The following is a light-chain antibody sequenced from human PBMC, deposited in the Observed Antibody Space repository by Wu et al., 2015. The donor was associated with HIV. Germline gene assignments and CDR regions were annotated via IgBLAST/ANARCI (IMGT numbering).Light chain of an antibody. CDR1: QSVTTY. CDR2: DAS. CDR3: QHRSSWPLT. J-gene: IGKJ5*01. Sequence: DILLTQSPATLSLSPGERATLSCRASQSVTTYLAWYQQKPGQAPRLLMYDASNRATGIPGRFSGSGSGTDFTLTISSLEPEDFAVYYCQHRSSWPLTFGQGTRLEI. V-gene: IGKV3-11*01.